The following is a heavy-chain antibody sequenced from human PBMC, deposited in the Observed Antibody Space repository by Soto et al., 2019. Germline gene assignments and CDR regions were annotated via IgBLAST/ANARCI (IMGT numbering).Heavy chain of an antibody. V-gene: IGHV6-1*01. Sequence: PSQTLSLTCAISGDSVSSNSAAWNWIRQSPSRGLEWLGRTYYRSKWYNDYAVSVKSRITINPDTSKNQFSLQLNSVTPEDTAVYYCARDLSHSGYVDVVGMDVWGQGTTVTVSS. D-gene: IGHD5-12*01. J-gene: IGHJ6*02. CDR3: ARDLSHSGYVDVVGMDV. CDR1: GDSVSSNSAA. CDR2: TYYRSKWYN.